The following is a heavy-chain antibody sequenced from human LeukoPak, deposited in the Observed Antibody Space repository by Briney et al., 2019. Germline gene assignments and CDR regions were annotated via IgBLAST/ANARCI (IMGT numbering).Heavy chain of an antibody. CDR1: GYSFTSYW. CDR3: ARQRYSSSWFPSSNSYSWFDP. D-gene: IGHD6-13*01. Sequence: GESLKISCKGSGYSFTSYWIGWVRQMPGKGLEWMGIIYPGDSDTRYSPSFQGQVTISADKSISTAYLQWSSLKASDTAMYYCARQRYSSSWFPSSNSYSWFDPWGQGTLVTVSS. J-gene: IGHJ5*02. CDR2: IYPGDSDT. V-gene: IGHV5-51*01.